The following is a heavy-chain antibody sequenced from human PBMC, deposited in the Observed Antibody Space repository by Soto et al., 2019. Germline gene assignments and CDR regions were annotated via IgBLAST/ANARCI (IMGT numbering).Heavy chain of an antibody. D-gene: IGHD6-13*01. V-gene: IGHV1-69*13. J-gene: IGHJ6*02. CDR1: GGTFSSYA. CDR2: IIPIFGKA. Sequence: GASVKVSCKASGGTFSSYAISWVRQAPGQGLEWMGGIIPIFGKANYAQKFQGRVTITADESTSTAYMELSSLRSEDTAVYYCARDLSIAAAGTYYYGMDVWGQGTTVTVSS. CDR3: ARDLSIAAAGTYYYGMDV.